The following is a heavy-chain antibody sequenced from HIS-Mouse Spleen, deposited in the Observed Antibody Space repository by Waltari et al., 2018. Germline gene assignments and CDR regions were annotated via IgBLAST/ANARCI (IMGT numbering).Heavy chain of an antibody. Sequence: QVQLVESVGGVVQPGRSLRLSCSASGFTFSIYGMHWVRQAPGKGLEWVAVISYDGSNKYYADSVKGRFTISRDNSKNTLYLQMNSLRAEDTAVYYCEGVYGSGSYYFDYWGQGTLVTVSS. CDR3: EGVYGSGSYYFDY. CDR1: GFTFSIYG. D-gene: IGHD3-10*01. J-gene: IGHJ4*02. V-gene: IGHV3-30*03. CDR2: ISYDGSNK.